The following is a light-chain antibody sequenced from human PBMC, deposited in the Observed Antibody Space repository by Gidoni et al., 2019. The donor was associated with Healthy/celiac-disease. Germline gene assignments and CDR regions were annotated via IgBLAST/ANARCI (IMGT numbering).Light chain of an antibody. J-gene: IGKJ1*01. V-gene: IGKV1-8*01. Sequence: AIRLTQSPSSLSASTGDRVTITCRASQGISSYLAWYQQKPGKAPKLLIYAASTLQSGVPSRFSGSGSGTDFTITISCLQYEDFATYYCQQYYSYPRTFGQGTKVEIK. CDR1: QGISSY. CDR3: QQYYSYPRT. CDR2: AAS.